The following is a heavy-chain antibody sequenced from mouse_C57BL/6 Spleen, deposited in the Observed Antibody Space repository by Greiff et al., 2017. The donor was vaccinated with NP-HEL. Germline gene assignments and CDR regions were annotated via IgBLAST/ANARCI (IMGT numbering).Heavy chain of an antibody. CDR1: GYSITSGYY. Sequence: VQLQQSGPGLVKPSQSLSLTCSVTGYSITSGYYWNWIRQFPGNKLEWMGYISYDGSNNYNPSLKNRISITRDTSKNQFFLKLNSVTTEDTATYYCARERFTTVVDWYFDVWGTGTTVTVSS. CDR3: ARERFTTVVDWYFDV. V-gene: IGHV3-6*01. D-gene: IGHD1-1*01. CDR2: ISYDGSN. J-gene: IGHJ1*03.